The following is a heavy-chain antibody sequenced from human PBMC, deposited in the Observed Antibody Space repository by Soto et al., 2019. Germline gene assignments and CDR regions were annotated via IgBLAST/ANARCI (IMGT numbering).Heavy chain of an antibody. D-gene: IGHD6-6*01. CDR2: ISSSSSYI. V-gene: IGHV3-21*01. CDR1: GFTFSSYS. Sequence: GSLRLSCAASGFTFSSYSMNWVRQAPGKGLEWVSSISSSSSYIYYADSVKGRFTISRDNAKNSLYLQMNSLRAEDTAVYYCARDKGAARPYWFDSWGQGTLVTVSS. J-gene: IGHJ5*01. CDR3: ARDKGAARPYWFDS.